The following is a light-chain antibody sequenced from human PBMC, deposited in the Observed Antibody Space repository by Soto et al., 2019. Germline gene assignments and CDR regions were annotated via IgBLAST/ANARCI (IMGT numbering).Light chain of an antibody. CDR3: QQYGTSPEK. J-gene: IGKJ1*01. CDR1: QTVSSNF. Sequence: EMVLTQSPDTLSLSPGERATLSCRASQTVSSNFLAWYQQRPGQAPRLLIYGASSRATGIPDRFSGSGSGTDFTLTISRLEPEDLAVYYCQQYGTSPEKFGQGTRWIS. V-gene: IGKV3-20*01. CDR2: GAS.